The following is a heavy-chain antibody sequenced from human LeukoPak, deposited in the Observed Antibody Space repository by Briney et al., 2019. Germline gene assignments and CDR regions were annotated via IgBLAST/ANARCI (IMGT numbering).Heavy chain of an antibody. CDR1: GGSISSSNW. V-gene: IGHV4-4*02. CDR3: ARDAPIYYGSGSYYNEIYHLVY. J-gene: IGHJ4*02. Sequence: PSGTLSLTCAVSGGSISSSNWWSWVRQPPGKGLEWIGEIYHSGSTNYNPSLKSRVTISVDKSKNQFSLKLSSVTAADTAVYYCARDAPIYYGSGSYYNEIYHLVYWGQGTLVTVSS. D-gene: IGHD3-10*01. CDR2: IYHSGST.